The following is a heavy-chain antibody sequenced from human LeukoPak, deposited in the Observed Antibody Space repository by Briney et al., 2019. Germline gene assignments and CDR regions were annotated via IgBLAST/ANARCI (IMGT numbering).Heavy chain of an antibody. CDR2: ISGSGAST. V-gene: IGHV3-23*01. D-gene: IGHD4-17*01. CDR1: GFTFDSFA. J-gene: IGHJ4*02. Sequence: GGSLRLSCAASGFTFDSFAMSWVRQAPGKGLEWLSAISGSGASTYYGDSVKGRFTTSRDNSRDTLYLQMDSLRAEDTAVYYCAKRPTTVTTFGRDYWGQGTLVTVSS. CDR3: AKRPTTVTTFGRDY.